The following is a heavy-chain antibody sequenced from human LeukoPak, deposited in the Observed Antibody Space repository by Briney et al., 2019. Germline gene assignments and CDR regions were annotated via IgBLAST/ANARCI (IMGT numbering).Heavy chain of an antibody. V-gene: IGHV1-46*01. CDR3: ARDYGGYDSSGYYLP. J-gene: IGHJ5*02. Sequence: ASVKVSCKASGYTFTSYYMHWVRQAPGQGLEWMGIINPSGGSTSYAQKFQGRVTMTRDTSTSTVYMELSSLRSGDTAVYYCARDYGGYDSSGYYLPWGQGTLVTVSS. CDR1: GYTFTSYY. D-gene: IGHD3-22*01. CDR2: INPSGGST.